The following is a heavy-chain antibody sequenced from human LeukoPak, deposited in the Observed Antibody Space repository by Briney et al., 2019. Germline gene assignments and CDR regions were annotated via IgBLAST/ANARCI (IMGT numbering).Heavy chain of an antibody. V-gene: IGHV3-49*04. Sequence: PGRSLRLSCTGSGFTFGDYAMSWVRQAPGKGLEWVGFIRSKAYGGTTEYAASVKGRFTISRDDTKSIAYLQMNSLKTEDTAVYYCTREGDTAMARRYFDYWGQGTLVTVSS. CDR3: TREGDTAMARRYFDY. D-gene: IGHD5-18*01. CDR1: GFTFGDYA. J-gene: IGHJ4*02. CDR2: IRSKAYGGTT.